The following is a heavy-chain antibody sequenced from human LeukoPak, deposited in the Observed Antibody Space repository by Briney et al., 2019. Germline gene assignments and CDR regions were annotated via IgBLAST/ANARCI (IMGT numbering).Heavy chain of an antibody. D-gene: IGHD4-17*01. CDR2: IYPGDSDT. Sequence: GESLKISCKGSGYRFTSYWIAWVRQMPGKGLEWMGIIYPGDSDTRYSPSFQGQVTISADKSISTAYLQWSSLKAVDTGMYYCARIGTTVTSFDDWGQGTLVTVSS. V-gene: IGHV5-51*01. CDR1: GYRFTSYW. CDR3: ARIGTTVTSFDD. J-gene: IGHJ4*02.